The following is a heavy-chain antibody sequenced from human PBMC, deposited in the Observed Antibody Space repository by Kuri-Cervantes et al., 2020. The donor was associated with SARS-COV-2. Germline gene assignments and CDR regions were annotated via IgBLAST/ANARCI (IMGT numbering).Heavy chain of an antibody. CDR1: GFTFSSYA. V-gene: IGHV3/OR16-10*01. CDR2: IGTGGGT. Sequence: GESLKISCAGSGFTFSSYAMHWVRQAPGKGLEWVSAIGTGGGTYYADSVKGRFTISRDNAKNSLYLQMNSLRAEDTAVYYCAKARGSSSSWHFDLWGRGTLVTVSS. CDR3: AKARGSSSSWHFDL. J-gene: IGHJ2*01. D-gene: IGHD1-26*01.